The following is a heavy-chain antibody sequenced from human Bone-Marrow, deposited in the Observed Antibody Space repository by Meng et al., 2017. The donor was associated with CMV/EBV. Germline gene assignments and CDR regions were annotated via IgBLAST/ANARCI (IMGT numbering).Heavy chain of an antibody. J-gene: IGHJ4*02. CDR1: GFTFSSYW. D-gene: IGHD3-3*01. CDR3: ARADRDYDFWSGYYTLFDY. V-gene: IGHV3-7*01. CDR2: IKQDGSEK. Sequence: SCAASGFTFSSYWMSWVRQAPGKGLEWVANIKQDGSEKYYVDSVKGRFTISRDNAKNSLYLQMNSLRAEDTAVYYCARADRDYDFWSGYYTLFDYWGQGTLVTVSS.